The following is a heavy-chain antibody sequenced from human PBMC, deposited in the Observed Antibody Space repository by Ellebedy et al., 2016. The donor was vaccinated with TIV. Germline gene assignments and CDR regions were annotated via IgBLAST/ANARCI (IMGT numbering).Heavy chain of an antibody. CDR2: ISAYNGNT. CDR3: ARVRAIQYFDY. Sequence: ASVKVSXKASGYTFTSYGISWVRQAPGQGLEWMGWISAYNGNTNYAQKFQGRVTMTRDTSTSTVYMELSSLRSEDTAVYYCARVRAIQYFDYWGQGTLVTVSS. V-gene: IGHV1-18*01. J-gene: IGHJ4*02. CDR1: GYTFTSYG.